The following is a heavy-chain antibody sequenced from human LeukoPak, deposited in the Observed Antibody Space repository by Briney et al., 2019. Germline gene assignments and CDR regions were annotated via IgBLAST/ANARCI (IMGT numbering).Heavy chain of an antibody. V-gene: IGHV1-8*01. CDR3: ARSQRIVVVAAKRYYFDY. J-gene: IGHJ4*02. Sequence: ASVKVSCKASGYTFTSYDINWVRQATGQGLEWMGWMNPNSGNTGYAQKFQGRVTMTRNTSISTACMELSSLRSEDTAVYYCARSQRIVVVAAKRYYFDYWGQGTLVTVSS. CDR1: GYTFTSYD. D-gene: IGHD2-15*01. CDR2: MNPNSGNT.